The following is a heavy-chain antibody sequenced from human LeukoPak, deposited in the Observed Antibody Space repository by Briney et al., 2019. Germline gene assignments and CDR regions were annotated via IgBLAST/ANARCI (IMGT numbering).Heavy chain of an antibody. V-gene: IGHV1-69*13. J-gene: IGHJ4*02. CDR1: GGTFSSYA. D-gene: IGHD6-13*01. CDR2: IIPIFGTA. CDR3: ARGVIAAGGNDFDY. Sequence: VASVKVSCKASGGTFSSYAISWVRQAPGQGLEWMGGIIPIFGTANYAQKFQGRVTITADESTSTAYMELSSLRSEDTAVYYCARGVIAAGGNDFDYWGQGTLVTVSS.